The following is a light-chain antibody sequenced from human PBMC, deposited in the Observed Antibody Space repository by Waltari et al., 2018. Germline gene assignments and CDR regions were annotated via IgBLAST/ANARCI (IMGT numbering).Light chain of an antibody. CDR1: SGQSGFI. CDR3: ETWDSKTLGV. CDR2: LERSGSY. J-gene: IGLJ3*02. Sequence: QPVLTQSSSASASLGSSVKLTCTLSSGQSGFIIAWHQQQPGKAPRFLMKLERSGSYNRGSGVPDRVAGSSSGADRYLTSSNLQSEDEADYYCETWDSKTLGVFGGGTKLTVL. V-gene: IGLV4-60*03.